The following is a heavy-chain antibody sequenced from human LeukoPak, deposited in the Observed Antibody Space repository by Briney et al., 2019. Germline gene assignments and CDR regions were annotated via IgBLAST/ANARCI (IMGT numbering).Heavy chain of an antibody. CDR1: GFTFSSYG. D-gene: IGHD3-10*01. V-gene: IGHV3-33*01. Sequence: QPGGSLRLSCAASGFTFSSYGMHWVRQAPGKGLEWVALIWNDGSNKYYADSVKGRFTISRDNSKNTLYLQMSSLRAEDTAVYYCARADYLVRESIITYPLDYWGQGTLVTVSS. J-gene: IGHJ4*02. CDR3: ARADYLVRESIITYPLDY. CDR2: IWNDGSNK.